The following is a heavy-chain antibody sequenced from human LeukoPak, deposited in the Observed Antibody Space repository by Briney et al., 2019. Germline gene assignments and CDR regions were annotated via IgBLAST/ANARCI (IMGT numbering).Heavy chain of an antibody. CDR2: IWYDGSNK. CDR3: AREFGAMAFDY. V-gene: IGHV3-33*01. D-gene: IGHD5-18*01. CDR1: GFTFSSYG. Sequence: PGRSLRLSCAASGFTFSSYGMHWVRQAPGKGLEWVAVIWYDGSNKYYADSVKGRFTISRDNSKNTLYLQMNSLRAEDTAVYYCAREFGAMAFDYWGQGTLVTVSS. J-gene: IGHJ4*02.